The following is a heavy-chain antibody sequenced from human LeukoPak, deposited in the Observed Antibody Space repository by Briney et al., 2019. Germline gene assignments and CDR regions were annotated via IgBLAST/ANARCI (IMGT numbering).Heavy chain of an antibody. CDR3: ASFRLDTAMVVDY. D-gene: IGHD5-18*01. CDR1: GYTLTELS. Sequence: ASVKVSCKVSGYTLTELSMHWVRQAPGQGLEWMGWINTNTGNPTYAQGFTGRFVFSLDTSVSTAYLQISSLKAEDTAVYYCASFRLDTAMVVDYWGHGTLVTVSS. J-gene: IGHJ4*01. V-gene: IGHV7-4-1*02. CDR2: INTNTGNP.